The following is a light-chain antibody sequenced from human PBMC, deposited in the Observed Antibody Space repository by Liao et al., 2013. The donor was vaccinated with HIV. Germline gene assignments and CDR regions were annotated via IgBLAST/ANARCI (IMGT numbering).Light chain of an antibody. CDR2: QNY. CDR3: HSAASSGPWV. V-gene: IGLV3-25*03. CDR1: KLGEKI. Sequence: SYELTQPPSVSVSPGQTASIACSGNKLGEKIVSWYQVKPGQSPQVVIYQNYERPSGIPERFSGSNSGTTATLAISGVQAEDEAGYYCHSAASSGPWVFGGGTRLTVL. J-gene: IGLJ3*02.